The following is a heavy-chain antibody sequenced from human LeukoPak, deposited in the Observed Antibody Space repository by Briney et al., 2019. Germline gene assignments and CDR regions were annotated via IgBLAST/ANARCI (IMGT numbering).Heavy chain of an antibody. CDR3: AKGKYTGIWYADY. D-gene: IGHD6-13*01. CDR1: GFTFGDYT. CDR2: IRGDGGST. Sequence: PGGSLRLSCAASGFTFGDYTMHWVRQAPGKGLEWVSLIRGDGGSTFYGDSVKGRFTISRDNSKNSLYLQMNSLRTDDTALYYCAKGKYTGIWYADYWGHGTLVTVSS. J-gene: IGHJ4*01. V-gene: IGHV3-43*01.